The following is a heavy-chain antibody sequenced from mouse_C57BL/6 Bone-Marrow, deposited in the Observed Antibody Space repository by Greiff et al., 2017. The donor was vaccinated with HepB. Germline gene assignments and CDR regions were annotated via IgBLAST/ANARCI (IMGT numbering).Heavy chain of an antibody. CDR1: GFNIKDDY. CDR2: IDPENGDT. D-gene: IGHD1-1*01. J-gene: IGHJ2*01. Sequence: EVQLQQSGAELVRPGASVKLSCTASGFNIKDDYMHWVKQRPEQGLEWIGWIDPENGDTEYASKFQGKATITADTSSNTAYLQLSSLTSEDTAVYYCTLITTVVAGDFDYWGQGTTLTVSS. V-gene: IGHV14-4*01. CDR3: TLITTVVAGDFDY.